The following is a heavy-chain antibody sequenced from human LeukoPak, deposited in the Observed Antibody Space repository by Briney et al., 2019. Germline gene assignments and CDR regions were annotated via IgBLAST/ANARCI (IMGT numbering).Heavy chain of an antibody. J-gene: IGHJ6*03. CDR3: ARVQRKYQLPRLNDYDYMDV. CDR2: ISSSSSTI. D-gene: IGHD2-2*01. Sequence: PGGSLRLSCAASGFTFSSYSMNWVRQAPGKGLEWVSYISSSSSTIYYADSVKGRFTISRGNAKNSLYLQMNSLRAEDTAVYYCARVQRKYQLPRLNDYDYMDVWGKGTTVTISS. CDR1: GFTFSSYS. V-gene: IGHV3-48*01.